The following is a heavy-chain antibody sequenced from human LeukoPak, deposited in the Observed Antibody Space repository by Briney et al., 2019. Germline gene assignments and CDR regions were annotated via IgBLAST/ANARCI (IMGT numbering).Heavy chain of an antibody. CDR3: ARADSSGPNSIDY. Sequence: ASVKVSCKAFGYTFTSNYMHWVRQAPGQGPEWMGGIIPIFGTANYAQKFQGRVTITADESTSTAYMELSSLRSEDTAVHYCARADSSGPNSIDYWGQGTLVTVSS. V-gene: IGHV1-69*13. CDR1: GYTFTSNY. J-gene: IGHJ4*02. D-gene: IGHD3-22*01. CDR2: IIPIFGTA.